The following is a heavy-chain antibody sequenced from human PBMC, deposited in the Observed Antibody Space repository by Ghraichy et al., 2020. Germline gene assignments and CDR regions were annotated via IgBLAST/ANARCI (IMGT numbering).Heavy chain of an antibody. CDR2: INWDGGST. J-gene: IGHJ3*02. D-gene: IGHD6-13*01. Sequence: GESLRISCAASGFTFDDYAMHWVRQAPGKGLEWVSPINWDGGSTYYADSVKGRFTISRDNSKNSLYLQMNSLRAEDTALYYLAQDIGYSRSWRDAFDIWGQGTMVTVSS. CDR3: AQDIGYSRSWRDAFDI. V-gene: IGHV3-43D*03. CDR1: GFTFDDYA.